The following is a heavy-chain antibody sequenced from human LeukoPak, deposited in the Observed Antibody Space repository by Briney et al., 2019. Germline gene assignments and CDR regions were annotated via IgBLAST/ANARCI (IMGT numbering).Heavy chain of an antibody. Sequence: SETLSLMCGVSDSIINSDYYWAWIRQSPGKGLEWMGTIFHSGTSYYNPSLRGRLILSIDSSKNHFSLKLSSVTAADTAVYYCARAFHGSGSYYNVENHYYYYMDVWGKGTTVTVSS. D-gene: IGHD3-10*01. CDR3: ARAFHGSGSYYNVENHYYYYMDV. CDR2: IFHSGTS. V-gene: IGHV4-38-2*01. CDR1: DSIINSDYY. J-gene: IGHJ6*03.